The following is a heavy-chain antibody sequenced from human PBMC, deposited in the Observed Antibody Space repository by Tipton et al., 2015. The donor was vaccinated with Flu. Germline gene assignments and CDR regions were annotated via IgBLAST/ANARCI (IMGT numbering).Heavy chain of an antibody. J-gene: IGHJ6*02. V-gene: IGHV4-4*07. Sequence: TLSLTCTVSGGSISSYYWSWIRQPAGKGLEWIGRIYTSGSTNYNPSLKSRVTMSVDTSKNQFSLKLYSVTAADTAVYYCARDREYYDSSGTYYYYGMDVWGQGTTVTVSS. D-gene: IGHD3-22*01. CDR2: IYTSGST. CDR3: ARDREYYDSSGTYYYYGMDV. CDR1: GGSISSYY.